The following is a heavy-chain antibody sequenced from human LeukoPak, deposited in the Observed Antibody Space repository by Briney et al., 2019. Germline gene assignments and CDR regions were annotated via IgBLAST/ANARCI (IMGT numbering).Heavy chain of an antibody. J-gene: IGHJ4*02. CDR3: ARRAGAYSHPYDY. CDR1: GGSISSQY. V-gene: IGHV4-59*11. Sequence: SETLSLTCTVSGGSISSQYWNWIRQPPGKGLEWIGFISHSGDTNYNPSLKRRVTFSVDTSKNQFSLRLSSVTAADTAVYYCARRAGAYSHPYDYWGQGTLVTVSS. CDR2: ISHSGDT. D-gene: IGHD4/OR15-4a*01.